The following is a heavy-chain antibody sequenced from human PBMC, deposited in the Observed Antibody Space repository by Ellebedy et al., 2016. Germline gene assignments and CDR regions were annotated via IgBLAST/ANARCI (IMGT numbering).Heavy chain of an antibody. CDR3: ARRRDGYNDY. Sequence: SETLSLXXTVSGGSISSYYWSWIRQPPGKGLEWIGHIYYSGSTNYNPSLKSRVTISVDTSKNQFSLKLSSVTAADTAVYYCARRRDGYNDYWGQGTLVTVSS. J-gene: IGHJ4*02. V-gene: IGHV4-59*08. D-gene: IGHD5-24*01. CDR2: IYYSGST. CDR1: GGSISSYY.